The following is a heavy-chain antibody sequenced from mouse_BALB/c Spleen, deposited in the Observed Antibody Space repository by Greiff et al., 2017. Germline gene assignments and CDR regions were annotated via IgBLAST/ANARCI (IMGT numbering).Heavy chain of an antibody. CDR1: GYTFSSYW. Sequence: QVQLQQSGAELMKPGASVKISCKATGYTFSSYWIEWVKQRPGHGLEWIGEILPGSGSTNYNEKFKGKATFTADTSSNTAYMQLSSLTSEDSAVYYCARDYGSRPYWYFDVWGAGTTVTVSS. V-gene: IGHV1-9*01. D-gene: IGHD1-1*01. CDR2: ILPGSGST. J-gene: IGHJ1*01. CDR3: ARDYGSRPYWYFDV.